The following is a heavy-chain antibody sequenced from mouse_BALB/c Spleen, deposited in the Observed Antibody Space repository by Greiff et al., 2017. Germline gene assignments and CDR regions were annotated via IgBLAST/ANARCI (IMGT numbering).Heavy chain of an antibody. CDR3: AREGAYYDYDY. D-gene: IGHD2-4*01. Sequence: EVMLVESGGGLVKPGGSLKLSCAASGFTFSSYAMSWVRQSPEKRLEWVAEISSGGSYTYYPDTVTGRFTISRDNAKNTLYLEMNSLRSEDTAMYYCAREGAYYDYDYRGQGTTHTVSS. CDR1: GFTFSSYA. V-gene: IGHV5-9-4*01. CDR2: ISSGGSYT. J-gene: IGHJ2*01.